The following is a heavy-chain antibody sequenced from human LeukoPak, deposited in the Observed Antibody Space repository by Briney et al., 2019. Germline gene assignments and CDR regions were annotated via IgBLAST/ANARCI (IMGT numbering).Heavy chain of an antibody. CDR1: GFTFADYA. Sequence: GGSLRLSCRTSGFTFADYALSWFRQAPGKGLEWVGFIRSKAYGGTTECAASVKDRFTILRDGSTSIVYLQMKSLKIEDTAVYYCGRAPRPVAWNWFDPWGQGTLVTVSS. V-gene: IGHV3-49*01. J-gene: IGHJ5*02. D-gene: IGHD2-15*01. CDR3: GRAPRPVAWNWFDP. CDR2: IRSKAYGGTT.